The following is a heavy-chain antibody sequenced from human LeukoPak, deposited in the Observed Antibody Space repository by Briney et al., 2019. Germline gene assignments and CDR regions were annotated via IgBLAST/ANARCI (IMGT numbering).Heavy chain of an antibody. CDR3: VRELLWFGGPGAFDI. CDR1: GFSFTTHS. D-gene: IGHD3-10*01. CDR2: ISVTSSFI. V-gene: IGHV3-48*01. Sequence: GGSLRLSCAASGFSFTTHSMNWVRQAPGKGLEWVSFISVTSSFISYADSLKGRFTISRDNGENSLYLQMHSLRAEDTAVYYCVRELLWFGGPGAFDIWGQGAMVTVSS. J-gene: IGHJ3*02.